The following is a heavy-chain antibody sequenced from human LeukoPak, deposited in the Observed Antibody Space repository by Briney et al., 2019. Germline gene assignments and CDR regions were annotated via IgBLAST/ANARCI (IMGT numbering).Heavy chain of an antibody. D-gene: IGHD1-7*01. CDR1: GYTFTGYF. J-gene: IGHJ3*02. Sequence: ASVKVSCKASGYTFTGYFMHWVRQAPGQGLKWMGWINPNSGGTNYAQKFQGRVTMTRDTSISTAYMELSRLRSDDTAVYYCATFANWNYCAFDIWGQGTMVTVSS. CDR2: INPNSGGT. CDR3: ATFANWNYCAFDI. V-gene: IGHV1-2*02.